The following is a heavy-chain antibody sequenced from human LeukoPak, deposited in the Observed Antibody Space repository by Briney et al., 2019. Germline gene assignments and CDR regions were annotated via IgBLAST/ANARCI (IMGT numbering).Heavy chain of an antibody. V-gene: IGHV4-30-4*08. CDR1: GGSISNGDYY. J-gene: IGHJ4*02. CDR3: AGYSSGWSSGGGY. D-gene: IGHD6-19*01. CDR2: IHYSGIT. Sequence: SETLSLTCIVSGGSISNGDYYWSWIRQHPGKGLEWMGYIHYSGITYYNPSLKSRVTISVNRSNNQFSLRLTSVTAADTAVYFCAGYSSGWSSGGGYWGQGTLVTVSS.